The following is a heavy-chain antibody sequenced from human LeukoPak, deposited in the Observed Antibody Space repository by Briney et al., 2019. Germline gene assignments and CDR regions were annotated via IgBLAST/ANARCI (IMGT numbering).Heavy chain of an antibody. D-gene: IGHD4-23*01. CDR2: ISSSGSTI. J-gene: IGHJ5*02. Sequence: GGSLRLSCAASGFTFSSYEMNWVRQAPRKGLEWVSYISSSGSTIYYADSVKGRFTISRDNAKNSLYLQMNSLRAEDTAVYYCARDGYGGNSGPYNWFDPWGQGTLVTVSS. CDR1: GFTFSSYE. CDR3: ARDGYGGNSGPYNWFDP. V-gene: IGHV3-48*03.